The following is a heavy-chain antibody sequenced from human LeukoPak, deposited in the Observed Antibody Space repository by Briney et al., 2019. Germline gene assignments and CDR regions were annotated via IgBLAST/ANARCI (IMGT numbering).Heavy chain of an antibody. CDR3: ARGFYDGGSCFYFDC. CDR1: GASISSSC. V-gene: IGHV4-4*07. J-gene: IGHJ4*02. CDR2: IYIRGSS. Sequence: SETLSLTCTVSGASISSSCWSWIRQPAGRGLEWIGRIYIRGSSSYNPSLKSRLTLSADTSKNKFSLKLTSVTAADTAVYYCARGFYDGGSCFYFDCWGQGILVTVSS. D-gene: IGHD2-15*01.